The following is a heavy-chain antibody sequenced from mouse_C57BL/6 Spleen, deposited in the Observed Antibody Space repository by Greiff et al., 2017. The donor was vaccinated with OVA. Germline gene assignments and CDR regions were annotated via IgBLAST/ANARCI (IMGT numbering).Heavy chain of an antibody. J-gene: IGHJ3*01. CDR1: GYTFTSYW. CDR2: IDPSDSYT. D-gene: IGHD2-13*01. V-gene: IGHV1-69*01. Sequence: VKLQQPGAELVMPGASVKLSCKASGYTFTSYWMHWVKQRPGQGLEWIGEIDPSDSYTNYNQKFKGKSTLTVDKSSSTAYMQLSSLTSEDSAVYYCARGVIPCAYWGQGTLVTVSA. CDR3: ARGVIPCAY.